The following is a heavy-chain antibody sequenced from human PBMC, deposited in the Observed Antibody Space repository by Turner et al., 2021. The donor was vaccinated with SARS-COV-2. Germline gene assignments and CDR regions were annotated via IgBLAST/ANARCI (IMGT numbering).Heavy chain of an antibody. Sequence: QVRLVESGGGVVQPGRSLRLSCAASGFTFSSYAMHWVRQAPGKGLEWEAVISYDGSNKYYADSVKGRFTISRDNSKNTLYLQMNSLRAEDTAVYYCARDPDYYDSSGYWGAYYYGMDVWGQGTTVTVSS. CDR1: GFTFSSYA. V-gene: IGHV3-30*04. D-gene: IGHD3-22*01. CDR3: ARDPDYYDSSGYWGAYYYGMDV. CDR2: ISYDGSNK. J-gene: IGHJ6*02.